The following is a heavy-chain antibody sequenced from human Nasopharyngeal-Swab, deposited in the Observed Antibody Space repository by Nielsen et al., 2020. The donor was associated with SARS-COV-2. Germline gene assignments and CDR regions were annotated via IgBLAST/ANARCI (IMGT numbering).Heavy chain of an antibody. D-gene: IGHD6-13*01. CDR2: IHPGHSHT. J-gene: IGHJ4*02. CDR1: GYSFTCYW. Sequence: GQSLPLSCMGSGYSFTCYWIGWVRQIPGKGLECISIIHPGHSHTRYSPSFQGQVTISADNSITTSYLQWSSLKASDTAIYYCARSYMLLGGSRWYQFDFWGKGTLVTVSS. CDR3: ARSYMLLGGSRWYQFDF. V-gene: IGHV5-51*01.